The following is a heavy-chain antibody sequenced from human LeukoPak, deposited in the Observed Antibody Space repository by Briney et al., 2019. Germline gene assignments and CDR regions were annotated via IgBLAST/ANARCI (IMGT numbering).Heavy chain of an antibody. D-gene: IGHD6-19*01. V-gene: IGHV3-30*18. Sequence: QPGRSLRLSCAASGFTFSSYGMHWVRQAPGKGLEWVAVISYDGSNKYYADSVKGRFTSSRDNSKNTLYLQMNSLRAEDTAVYYCAKGGWLEYWGQGTLVTVSS. CDR2: ISYDGSNK. CDR1: GFTFSSYG. J-gene: IGHJ4*02. CDR3: AKGGWLEY.